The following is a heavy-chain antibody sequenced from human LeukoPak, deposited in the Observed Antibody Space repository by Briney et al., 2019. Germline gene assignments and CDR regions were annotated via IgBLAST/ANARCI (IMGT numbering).Heavy chain of an antibody. V-gene: IGHV1-8*01. CDR2: MNPNSGNT. D-gene: IGHD3-10*01. J-gene: IGHJ4*02. CDR3: ARPGHMVRGVIPYY. CDR1: GYTFTSYD. Sequence: ASVKVSCKASGYTFTSYDINWVRQATGQGLEWMGWMNPNSGNTGYAQKFQGRVTMTRNTSISTAYMELSSLRSEDTAVYYCARPGHMVRGVIPYYWGQGTLVTVSS.